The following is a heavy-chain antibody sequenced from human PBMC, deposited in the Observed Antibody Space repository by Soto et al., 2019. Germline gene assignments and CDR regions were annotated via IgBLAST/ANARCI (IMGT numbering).Heavy chain of an antibody. Sequence: SETLSLTCAVYGGSFSGYYWSWIRQPPGKGLEWIGEINHSGSTNYNPSLKGRVTISVDTSKNQFSLKLSSVTAADTAVYYCARGLITMVRGGPDNWFDPWGQGTLVTVSS. CDR3: ARGLITMVRGGPDNWFDP. V-gene: IGHV4-34*01. D-gene: IGHD3-10*01. CDR1: GGSFSGYY. J-gene: IGHJ5*02. CDR2: INHSGST.